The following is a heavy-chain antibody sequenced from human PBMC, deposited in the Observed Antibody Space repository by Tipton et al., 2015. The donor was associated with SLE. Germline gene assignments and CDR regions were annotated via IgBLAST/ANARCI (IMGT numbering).Heavy chain of an antibody. V-gene: IGHV3-NL1*01. CDR2: IYSGGST. Sequence: GSLRLSCAASGFTFSSYGMHWVRQAPGKGLEWVSVIYSGGSTYYADSVKGRFTISRHNSKNTLYLQMNSLRAEDTAVYYCAGGLGNFDYWGQGTLVTVSS. J-gene: IGHJ4*02. CDR3: AGGLGNFDY. CDR1: GFTFSSYG. D-gene: IGHD3/OR15-3a*01.